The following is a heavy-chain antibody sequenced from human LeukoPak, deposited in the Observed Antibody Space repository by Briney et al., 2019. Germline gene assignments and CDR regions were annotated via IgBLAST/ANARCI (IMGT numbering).Heavy chain of an antibody. CDR1: GFIFSNYA. J-gene: IGHJ4*02. CDR3: AKALAAAGTGNYFDY. CDR2: TSYDGSKK. D-gene: IGHD6-13*01. Sequence: GGSLRLSCAASGFIFSNYALHWVRQAPGKGLEWVALTSYDGSKKYYADSVKGRFTISRDNSKNTLYLQMNSLRAEDTAVYYCAKALAAAGTGNYFDYWGQGTLVTVSS. V-gene: IGHV3-30*04.